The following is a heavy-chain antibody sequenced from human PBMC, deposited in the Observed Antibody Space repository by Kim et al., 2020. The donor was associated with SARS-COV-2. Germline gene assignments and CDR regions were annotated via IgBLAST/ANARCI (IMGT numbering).Heavy chain of an antibody. V-gene: IGHV3-53*01. CDR3: ARSPIRYYGMDV. CDR2: AYNGGE. Sequence: GGSLRLSCAASRLSATSDYMNWVRQAPGKGLEWVGLAYNGGEEYADSVKGRFTISRDISRNTIFLHLRNLRAEDTAVDYCARSPIRYYGMDVWGQGTTVT. D-gene: IGHD3-9*01. CDR1: RLSATSDY. J-gene: IGHJ6*02.